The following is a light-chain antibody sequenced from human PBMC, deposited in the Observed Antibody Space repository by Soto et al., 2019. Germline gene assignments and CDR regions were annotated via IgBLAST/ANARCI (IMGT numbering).Light chain of an antibody. CDR2: GAS. V-gene: IGKV3-15*01. Sequence: EIVMTQSPATLSVSPGERATLSCRASQSVSSNLAWYQQKPGPAPRLLIYGASTRAAGIPARFSGSGSGTEFTLTISSLQSEDFAVYYWQQYNNWPFTFGPGTKVDIK. J-gene: IGKJ3*01. CDR1: QSVSSN. CDR3: QQYNNWPFT.